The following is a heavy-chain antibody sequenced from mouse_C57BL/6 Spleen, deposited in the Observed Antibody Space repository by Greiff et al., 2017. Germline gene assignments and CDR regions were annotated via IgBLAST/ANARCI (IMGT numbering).Heavy chain of an antibody. V-gene: IGHV1-74*01. D-gene: IGHD3-2*02. CDR1: GYTFTSYW. Sequence: VQLQQPGAELVKPGASVKVSCKASGYTFTSYWMHWVKQRPGQGLEWIGRIHPSDSDTNYNQKFKGKATLTVDKSSSTAYMQLSRLTSEDSAVYYCVIERLAGYSYAMDYWGQGTSVTVSS. CDR2: IHPSDSDT. J-gene: IGHJ4*01. CDR3: VIERLAGYSYAMDY.